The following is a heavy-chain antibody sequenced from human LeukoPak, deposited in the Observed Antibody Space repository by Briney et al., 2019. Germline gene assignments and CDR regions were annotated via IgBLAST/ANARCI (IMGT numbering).Heavy chain of an antibody. D-gene: IGHD4-23*01. Sequence: GESLKISCQGSGYSFTSYWIGWVRQVPGKGLELMGIIYPGDSDTRYSPSFQGQVTISVDKSISTAYLQWSTLKASDTAMYYCARELDFGGSNDAFDIWGQGTMVTVSS. CDR3: ARELDFGGSNDAFDI. CDR2: IYPGDSDT. J-gene: IGHJ3*02. CDR1: GYSFTSYW. V-gene: IGHV5-51*01.